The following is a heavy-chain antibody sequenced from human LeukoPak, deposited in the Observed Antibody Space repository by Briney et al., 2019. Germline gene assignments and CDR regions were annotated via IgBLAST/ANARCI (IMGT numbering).Heavy chain of an antibody. CDR3: ARGYAFYGMDV. CDR2: INAGNGNT. J-gene: IGHJ6*02. V-gene: IGHV1-3*01. CDR1: GYTFTSYA. D-gene: IGHD3-16*01. Sequence: ASVKVSCEASGYTFTSYAMHWVRQAPGQRLEWMGWINAGNGNTKYSQKFQGRVTITRDTSASTAYMELSSLRSEDTAVYYCARGYAFYGMDVWGQGTTVTVSS.